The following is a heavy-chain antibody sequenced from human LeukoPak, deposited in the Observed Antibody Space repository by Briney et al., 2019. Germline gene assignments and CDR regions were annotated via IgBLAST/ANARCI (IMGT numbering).Heavy chain of an antibody. CDR1: GYTFTSYG. CDR2: ISAYNGNT. CDR3: AKHGVVVITSDAFDI. V-gene: IGHV1-18*01. D-gene: IGHD3-22*01. Sequence: ASVTVSCKASGYTFTSYGISWVRQAPGQGREWMGWISAYNGNTNYAQKLQGRVTMTTDTSTSTAYMELSSLRSEDTAVYYCAKHGVVVITSDAFDIWGQGTMVTVSS. J-gene: IGHJ3*02.